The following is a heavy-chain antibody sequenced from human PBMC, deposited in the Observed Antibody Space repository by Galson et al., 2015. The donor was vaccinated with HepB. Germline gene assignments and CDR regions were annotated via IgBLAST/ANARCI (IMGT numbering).Heavy chain of an antibody. CDR1: GFTFSSYA. J-gene: IGHJ6*02. CDR2: ISGSGGST. D-gene: IGHD3-22*01. CDR3: ATFLYYDSSGYYPYYYYGMDV. Sequence: SLRLSCAASGFTFSSYAMSGVRQAPGKGLEWVSAISGSGGSTYYADSEKGRFTISRDNSKNTLYLQMNSLRAEDTAVYYCATFLYYDSSGYYPYYYYGMDVWGQGTTVTVSS. V-gene: IGHV3-23*01.